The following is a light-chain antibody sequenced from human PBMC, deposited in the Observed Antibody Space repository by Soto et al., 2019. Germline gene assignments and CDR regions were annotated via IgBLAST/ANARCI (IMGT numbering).Light chain of an antibody. Sequence: EIVMTQSPATLSVSPGERATLSCRASQSISSDLAWYQQKPGQAPRLLIYDASTRATGSPARFSGSGSGTEFTLTISSLQSEDFAVYYCQQYKLWYTFGQGTKLEI. CDR1: QSISSD. V-gene: IGKV3-15*01. CDR3: QQYKLWYT. J-gene: IGKJ2*01. CDR2: DAS.